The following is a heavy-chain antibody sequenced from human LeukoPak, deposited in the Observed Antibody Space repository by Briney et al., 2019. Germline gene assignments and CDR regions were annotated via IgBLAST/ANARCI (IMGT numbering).Heavy chain of an antibody. CDR2: ITSSSSYI. V-gene: IGHV3-21*01. Sequence: GGSLRLSCAASGFTFSIYSMNCVRQAPGKGLEWGSSITSSSSYIYYAHSVKGRFTISRDNAKNSLYLQMNSLRAEDTAVYYCARDRNWDYVFDYWGQGTLVTVSS. CDR1: GFTFSIYS. CDR3: ARDRNWDYVFDY. D-gene: IGHD1-7*01. J-gene: IGHJ4*02.